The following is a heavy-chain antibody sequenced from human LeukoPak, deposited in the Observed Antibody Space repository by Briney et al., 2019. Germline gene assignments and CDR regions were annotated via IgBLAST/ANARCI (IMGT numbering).Heavy chain of an antibody. Sequence: GGSLRLSCAASGFTLRSYAMSWVRQAPGTGLEWVSAISDSGGSTYYLDSVKGRFTISRDNSKNTVYLQMNSLAAEDTAVYYCAKEARAYSYATDWGQGTLVTVSS. CDR3: AKEARAYSYATD. CDR2: ISDSGGST. D-gene: IGHD5-18*01. J-gene: IGHJ4*02. V-gene: IGHV3-23*01. CDR1: GFTLRSYA.